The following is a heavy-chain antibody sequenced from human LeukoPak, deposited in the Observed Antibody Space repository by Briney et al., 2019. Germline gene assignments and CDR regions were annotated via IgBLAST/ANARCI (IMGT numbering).Heavy chain of an antibody. CDR3: ARDLYRIVVVPHYFDY. Sequence: PGGSLRLSCAASGFTFSSYWMSWVRQAPGKGLEWVANIKQDGSEKYYVDSVKGRFTISRDNAKNPLYLQMNSLRAEDTAVYYCARDLYRIVVVPHYFDYWGQGTLVTVSS. CDR1: GFTFSSYW. V-gene: IGHV3-7*01. J-gene: IGHJ4*02. CDR2: IKQDGSEK. D-gene: IGHD3-22*01.